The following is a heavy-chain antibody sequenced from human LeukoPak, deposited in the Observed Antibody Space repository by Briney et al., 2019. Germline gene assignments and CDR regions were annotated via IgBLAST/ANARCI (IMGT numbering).Heavy chain of an antibody. CDR3: ASSSSWSEFDP. Sequence: SQTLSLTCAVSGGSIGSGGYSWSWIRQPPGKGLEWIGYIYHSGSTYYNPSLKSRVTISVDRSKNQFSLKLSSVTAADTAVYYCASSSSWSEFDPWGQGTLVTVSS. D-gene: IGHD6-13*01. CDR1: GGSIGSGGYS. CDR2: IYHSGST. J-gene: IGHJ5*02. V-gene: IGHV4-30-2*01.